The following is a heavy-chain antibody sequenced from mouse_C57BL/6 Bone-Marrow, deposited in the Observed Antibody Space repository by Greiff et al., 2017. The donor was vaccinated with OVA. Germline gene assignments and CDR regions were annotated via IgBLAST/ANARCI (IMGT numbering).Heavy chain of an antibody. D-gene: IGHD2-3*01. V-gene: IGHV1-54*01. CDR3: ARRRWLAMDD. CDR1: GYTFTDHI. Sequence: VKLMESGAELASPGASVTLSCKASGYTFTDHIMNWVKKRPGQGLEWIGVINPGSGGTNYNEKFKGKATLTADKSSSTAYMQLSSLTSEDSAVYFCARRRWLAMDDWGQGTSVTVSS. J-gene: IGHJ4*01. CDR2: INPGSGGT.